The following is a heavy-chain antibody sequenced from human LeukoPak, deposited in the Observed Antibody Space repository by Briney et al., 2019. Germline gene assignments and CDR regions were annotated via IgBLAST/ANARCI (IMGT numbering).Heavy chain of an antibody. V-gene: IGHV3-7*01. CDR3: ARRWRSAFDI. Sequence: PGGSLRLSCAASGFTFGNYWMSWVRQAPGKGLEWVANIKQDGSDKYYVDSLKGRFTISRDNAKNSLYLQMNSLRAEDTAVYYCARRWRSAFDIWGQGTMVTVSS. CDR1: GFTFGNYW. J-gene: IGHJ3*02. CDR2: IKQDGSDK. D-gene: IGHD5-24*01.